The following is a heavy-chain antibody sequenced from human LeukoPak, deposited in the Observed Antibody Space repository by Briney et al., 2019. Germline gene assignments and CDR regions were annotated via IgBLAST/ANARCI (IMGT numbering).Heavy chain of an antibody. V-gene: IGHV1-69*05. CDR1: GGTFSSYA. D-gene: IGHD1-1*01. Sequence: ASVKVSCKASGGTFSSYAISWVRQALGHGREWMGGIIPIFGTANYAQKFQGRVTITTDESTSTAYMELSSPRSEDTAVYYCARDWYTSLVRNRGSADAFDIWGQGTMVTVSS. J-gene: IGHJ3*02. CDR3: ARDWYTSLVRNRGSADAFDI. CDR2: IIPIFGTA.